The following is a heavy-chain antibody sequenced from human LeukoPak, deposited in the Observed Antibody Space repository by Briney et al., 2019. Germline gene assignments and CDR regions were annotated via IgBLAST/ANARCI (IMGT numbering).Heavy chain of an antibody. V-gene: IGHV4-61*02. CDR1: GGSISSGSYY. D-gene: IGHD3-3*01. CDR3: ARAIPANYDFWSGYYVFDY. J-gene: IGHJ4*02. Sequence: SQTLSLTCTVSGGSISSGSYYWSWIRQPAGKGLEWIGRIYTSGSTNYNPSLKSRVTMSVDTSKNQFSLKLSSVTAADTAVYYCARAIPANYDFWSGYYVFDYWGQGTLVTVSS. CDR2: IYTSGST.